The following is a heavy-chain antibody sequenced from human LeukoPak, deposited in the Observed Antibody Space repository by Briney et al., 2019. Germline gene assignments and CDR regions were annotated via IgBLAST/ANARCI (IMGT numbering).Heavy chain of an antibody. CDR2: TSGSGGNT. CDR1: GFTFSNAW. J-gene: IGHJ4*02. V-gene: IGHV3-23*01. D-gene: IGHD5-12*01. Sequence: GGSLRLSCAASGFTFSNAWMSWVRQAPGKGLEWVAATSGSGGNTYYADSVKGRFTISRDNSKNTLYLQMNSLRAEDTAVYYCAEEYSGYDFDYWGQGTLVTVSS. CDR3: AEEYSGYDFDY.